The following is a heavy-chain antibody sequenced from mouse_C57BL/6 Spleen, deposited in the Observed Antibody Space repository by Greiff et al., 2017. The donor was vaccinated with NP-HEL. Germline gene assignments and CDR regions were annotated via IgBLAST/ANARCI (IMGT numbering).Heavy chain of an antibody. CDR1: GYTFTSYW. V-gene: IGHV1-69*01. CDR3: ARGDLLWSLPY. CDR2: IDPSDSYT. J-gene: IGHJ3*01. Sequence: QVQLQQPGAELVMPGASVKLSCKASGYTFTSYWMHWVKQRPGQGLEWIGEIDPSDSYTNYNQKFKGKSTLTVDKSSSTAYMQLSSLTSEDSAVYYCARGDLLWSLPYWGQGTLVTVAA. D-gene: IGHD2-1*01.